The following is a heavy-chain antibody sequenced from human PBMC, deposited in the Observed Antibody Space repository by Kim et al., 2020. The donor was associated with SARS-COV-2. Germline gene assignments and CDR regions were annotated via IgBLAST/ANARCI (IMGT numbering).Heavy chain of an antibody. Sequence: GGSLRLSCAASGFTFSDYYMSWIRQAPGKGLEWVSYISSSSSYTNYADSLKGRFTISRDNAKNSLYLQMNSLRAEDTAVYYCARDSNYDILTGWPGNYGMDVWGQGTTVTVSS. D-gene: IGHD3-9*01. CDR2: ISSSSSYT. J-gene: IGHJ6*02. V-gene: IGHV3-11*05. CDR3: ARDSNYDILTGWPGNYGMDV. CDR1: GFTFSDYY.